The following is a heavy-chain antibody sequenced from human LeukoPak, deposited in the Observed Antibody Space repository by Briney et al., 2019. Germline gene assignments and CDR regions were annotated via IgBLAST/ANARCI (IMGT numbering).Heavy chain of an antibody. CDR3: ARGESFAFAN. Sequence: GGSLRLSCAPSGFTFSTYDMQWVRQAPWKGLEWVSGIGRSGSTYYTDSVKGRFTISRDNSKDTLYLQMNSLRAEDTAVYYCARGESFAFANWGQGTMVTVSS. V-gene: IGHV3-23*01. J-gene: IGHJ3*02. CDR1: GFTFSTYD. D-gene: IGHD2-21*01. CDR2: IGRSGST.